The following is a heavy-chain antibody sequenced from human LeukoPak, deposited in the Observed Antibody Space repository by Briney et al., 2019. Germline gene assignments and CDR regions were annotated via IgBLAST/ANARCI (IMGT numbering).Heavy chain of an antibody. CDR1: GFTFSDYF. V-gene: IGHV3-11*01. J-gene: IGHJ4*02. Sequence: GGSLRLSCAASGFTFSDYFMAWIRQAPGNGLEWIAHMRGSGETVSYADSVRGRFPISRDNVKNSLYLQMNGLRAEDTAVYYCARLGVITAAGTYDYWGQGTLVTVSS. D-gene: IGHD6-13*01. CDR2: MRGSGETV. CDR3: ARLGVITAAGTYDY.